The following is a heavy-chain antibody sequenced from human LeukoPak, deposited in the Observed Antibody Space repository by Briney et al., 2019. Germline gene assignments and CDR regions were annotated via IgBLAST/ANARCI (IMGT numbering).Heavy chain of an antibody. Sequence: GGSLRLSCAASGFTFDDYGMSWVRQAPGKGLEWVSGINWNGGSTGYADSVKGRFTISRDNAKNSLYLQMNSMRAEDTALYYCARGYEGIVTSWLNYWGQGTLVTVSS. CDR1: GFTFDDYG. D-gene: IGHD2-2*01. V-gene: IGHV3-20*04. CDR2: INWNGGST. J-gene: IGHJ4*02. CDR3: ARGYEGIVTSWLNY.